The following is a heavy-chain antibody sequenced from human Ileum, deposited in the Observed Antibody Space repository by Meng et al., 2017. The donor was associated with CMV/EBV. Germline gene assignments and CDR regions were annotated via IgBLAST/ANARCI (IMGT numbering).Heavy chain of an antibody. CDR3: ARGLPRIAAHRDWFDP. Sequence: YGGSFSGYYWSWIRQPPGKGLEWIGEINHSGSTNYNPSLKSRVTISVDTSKNQFSLKLSSVTAADTAVYYCARGLPRIAAHRDWFDPWGQGTLVTVSS. CDR2: INHSGST. CDR1: GGSFSGYY. J-gene: IGHJ5*02. V-gene: IGHV4-34*01. D-gene: IGHD6-6*01.